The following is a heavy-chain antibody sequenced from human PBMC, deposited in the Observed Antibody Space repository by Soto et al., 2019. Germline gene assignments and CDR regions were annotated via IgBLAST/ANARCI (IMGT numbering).Heavy chain of an antibody. Sequence: EVQLVESGGGLVKPGGSLRLSCAASGFTFSNAWMSWVRQAPGKGLEWVGRIKSKTDGGRTDYAAPVKGRFTISRDDSKNTLYLQMNSLKTEDKAVYYCTTGRTAPQMSDYWGQGTLVTVSS. CDR3: TTGRTAPQMSDY. J-gene: IGHJ4*02. CDR2: IKSKTDGGRT. V-gene: IGHV3-15*01. D-gene: IGHD5-18*01. CDR1: GFTFSNAW.